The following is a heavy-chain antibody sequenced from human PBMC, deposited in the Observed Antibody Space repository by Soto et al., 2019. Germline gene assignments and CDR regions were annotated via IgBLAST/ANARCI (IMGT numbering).Heavy chain of an antibody. D-gene: IGHD3-10*01. CDR1: GITVSSNY. J-gene: IGHJ4*02. CDR2: IYSGGST. V-gene: IGHV3-66*01. Sequence: EVQLVESGGGLVLPGGSLRLSCAASGITVSSNYMSWVRQAPGKGLEWVSVIYSGGSTYYADSVKGRFTISRDNSKNTLNVQTNSLRAEDTAVYYCARDFYYHGSGTMGGYFDYWGQGTLVTVSS. CDR3: ARDFYYHGSGTMGGYFDY.